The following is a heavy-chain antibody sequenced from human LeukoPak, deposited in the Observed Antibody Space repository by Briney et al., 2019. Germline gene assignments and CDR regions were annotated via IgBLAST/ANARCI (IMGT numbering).Heavy chain of an antibody. Sequence: GGSLRLSCAASGFTFRSYWMHWVRQAPGKGLVWVSRINSDGSGTSYADSVKGRFTISRDNAKNTLYLQMNSLRAEDTAVYYCSRSLADYFDSSGYFAYWGQGTLVTVSS. CDR3: SRSLADYFDSSGYFAY. J-gene: IGHJ4*02. D-gene: IGHD3-22*01. CDR1: GFTFRSYW. V-gene: IGHV3-74*01. CDR2: INSDGSGT.